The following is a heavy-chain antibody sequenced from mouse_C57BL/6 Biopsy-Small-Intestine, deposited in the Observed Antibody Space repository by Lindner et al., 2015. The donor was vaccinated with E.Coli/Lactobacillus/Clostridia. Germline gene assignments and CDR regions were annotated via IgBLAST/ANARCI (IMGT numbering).Heavy chain of an antibody. CDR2: ISPRSGNT. Sequence: VQLQESGPELVKPGASVKISCKASGYAFSSSWMNWVEQRTGQGLEWIGEISPRSGNTYYSEKFKDKATLTTDKSSSTAYMELRSLTSEDSAVYFCARSGNYYSNSYLDYWGRGTSLTVSS. D-gene: IGHD1-1*01. J-gene: IGHJ2*02. CDR3: ARSGNYYSNSYLDY. V-gene: IGHV1-81*01. CDR1: GYAFSSSW.